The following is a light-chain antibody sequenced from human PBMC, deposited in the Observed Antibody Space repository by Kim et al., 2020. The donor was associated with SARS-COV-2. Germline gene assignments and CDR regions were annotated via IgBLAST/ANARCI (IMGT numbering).Light chain of an antibody. J-gene: IGLJ1*01. V-gene: IGLV2-8*01. Sequence: GQSVTITCTGTSSDVGEYDFVSWYQQRPGQAPKVMIYEVTKRPSGVPDRFSGSKSGNTASLTVSGLQAEDEAQYYCCAYAGFSTLVFGTGTKVTVL. CDR3: CAYAGFSTLV. CDR2: EVT. CDR1: SSDVGEYDF.